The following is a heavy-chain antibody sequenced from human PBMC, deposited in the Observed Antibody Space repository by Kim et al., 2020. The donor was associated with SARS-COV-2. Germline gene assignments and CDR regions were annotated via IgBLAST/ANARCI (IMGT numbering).Heavy chain of an antibody. CDR2: DT. V-gene: IGHV1-8*01. Sequence: DTGYAQRFQGGVTMTRNTSINTAYMELSSLRADDTAVYYCARADYGDSLDSWGQGTRVTVSS. CDR3: ARADYGDSLDS. J-gene: IGHJ4*02. D-gene: IGHD4-17*01.